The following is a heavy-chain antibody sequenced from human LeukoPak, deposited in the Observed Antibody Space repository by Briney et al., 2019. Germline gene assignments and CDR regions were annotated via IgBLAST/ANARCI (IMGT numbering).Heavy chain of an antibody. D-gene: IGHD5-18*01. Sequence: SVKGRFTISRDNSKNTLYLQMNSLRAEDTAVYYCARVSGYSYGYFDYWGQGTLVTVSS. J-gene: IGHJ4*02. CDR3: ARVSGYSYGYFDY. V-gene: IGHV3-30*01.